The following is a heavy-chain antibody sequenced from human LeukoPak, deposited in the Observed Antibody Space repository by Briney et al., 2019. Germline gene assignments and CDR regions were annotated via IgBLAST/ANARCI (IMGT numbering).Heavy chain of an antibody. CDR2: ISGSGGST. CDR1: GFTFSSYA. J-gene: IGHJ6*02. D-gene: IGHD2-21*01. V-gene: IGHV3-23*01. CDR3: AKGQFPYYYYGMDV. Sequence: GGSLRLSCAASGFTFSSYAMSWVRQAPGKGLEWVSAISGSGGSTYYADSVKGRFTISRDNSKNTLYLQMNSLRAEDTAVYYCAKGQFPYYYYGMDVWGQGTTVTVSS.